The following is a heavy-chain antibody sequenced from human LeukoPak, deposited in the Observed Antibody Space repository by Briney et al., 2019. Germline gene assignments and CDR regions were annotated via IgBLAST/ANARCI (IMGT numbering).Heavy chain of an antibody. CDR3: AREDSGYDFDH. CDR2: MSGSGGSA. J-gene: IGHJ4*02. Sequence: SGGSLRLSCAASGFIFSNYAMSWVRQAPGKGLEWVSGMSGSGGSAYYADSVKGRFTISRDNAKNSLYLQMNSLRAEDTAVYYCAREDSGYDFDHWGQGTLVTVSS. CDR1: GFIFSNYA. D-gene: IGHD5-12*01. V-gene: IGHV3-23*01.